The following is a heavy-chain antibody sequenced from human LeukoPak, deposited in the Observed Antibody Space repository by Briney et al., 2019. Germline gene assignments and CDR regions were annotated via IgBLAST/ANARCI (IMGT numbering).Heavy chain of an antibody. CDR3: ARDRTTIAVALTGAFDI. J-gene: IGHJ3*02. D-gene: IGHD6-19*01. Sequence: GGSLRLSCAASGFTFSSYAMSWVRQAPGKGLEWVSAISGSGGSTYYADSVKGRFTISRDNSKNTLYLQMNSLRAEDTAVYYCARDRTTIAVALTGAFDIWGQGTMVTVSS. V-gene: IGHV3-23*01. CDR1: GFTFSSYA. CDR2: ISGSGGST.